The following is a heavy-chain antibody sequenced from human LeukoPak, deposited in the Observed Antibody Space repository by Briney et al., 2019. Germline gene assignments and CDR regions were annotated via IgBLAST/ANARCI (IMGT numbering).Heavy chain of an antibody. J-gene: IGHJ3*02. V-gene: IGHV3-30-3*01. CDR1: GLTFSSYA. CDR2: ISYDGSNK. Sequence: PGGSLRLSCAASGLTFSSYAMHWVRQAPGKGLEWVAVISYDGSNKYYADSVKGRFTISRDNSKNTLYLQMNSLRAEDTAVYYCAREIKWELLVGAFDIWGQGTMVTVSS. D-gene: IGHD1-26*01. CDR3: AREIKWELLVGAFDI.